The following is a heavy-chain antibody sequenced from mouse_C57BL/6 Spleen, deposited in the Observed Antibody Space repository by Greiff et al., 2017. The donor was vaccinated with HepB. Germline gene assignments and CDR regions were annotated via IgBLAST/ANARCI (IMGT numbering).Heavy chain of an antibody. Sequence: QVHVKQSGAELVKPGASVKLSCKASGYTFTSYWMHWVKQRPGRGLEWIGRIDPNSGGTKYNEKFKSKATLTVGKPSSTAYMQLSSLTSEDSAVYYCARDYYYGNYLFAYWGQGTLVTVSA. V-gene: IGHV1-72*01. J-gene: IGHJ3*01. CDR1: GYTFTSYW. D-gene: IGHD2-1*01. CDR2: IDPNSGGT. CDR3: ARDYYYGNYLFAY.